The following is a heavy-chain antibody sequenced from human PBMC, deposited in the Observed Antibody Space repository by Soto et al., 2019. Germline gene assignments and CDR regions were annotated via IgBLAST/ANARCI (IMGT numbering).Heavy chain of an antibody. CDR3: AQGGYYYDSSGPAADAFDI. CDR1: GGTFSSYA. Sequence: SVKVSCKASGGTFSSYAISWVRQAPGQGLEWMGGIIPIFGTANYAQKFQGRVTITADESKSTAYMELSSLRSEDTAVYYCAQGGYYYDSSGPAADAFDIWGQGTMVTVSS. D-gene: IGHD3-22*01. CDR2: IIPIFGTA. V-gene: IGHV1-69*13. J-gene: IGHJ3*02.